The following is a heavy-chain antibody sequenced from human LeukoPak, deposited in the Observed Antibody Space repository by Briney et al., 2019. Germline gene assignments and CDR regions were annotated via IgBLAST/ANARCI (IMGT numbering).Heavy chain of an antibody. Sequence: ASVKVSCKASGYTFTSYYMHWVRQAPGQGLEWMGIINPSGGSTSYAQKFQGRVTMTRDTSTSTVYMELSSLRSEDTAVYYCARDRYSSRMAAAGPNWFDPWGQGTLVTVSS. V-gene: IGHV1-46*01. D-gene: IGHD6-13*01. CDR3: ARDRYSSRMAAAGPNWFDP. CDR2: INPSGGST. CDR1: GYTFTSYY. J-gene: IGHJ5*02.